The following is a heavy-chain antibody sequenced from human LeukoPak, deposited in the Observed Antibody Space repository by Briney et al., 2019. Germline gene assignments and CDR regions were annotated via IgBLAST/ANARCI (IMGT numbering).Heavy chain of an antibody. CDR3: ARDPSGRYFPYVFDI. D-gene: IGHD1-26*01. V-gene: IGHV3-48*01. CDR2: ISSSRSTI. Sequence: GGSLRLSCAASGFTFSNYSMNWVRQAPGKGLEWVSYISSSRSTIYYADSVKGRFTISRDNAKNSLYLQMNSLRGEDTAVYYCARDPSGRYFPYVFDIWGQGTMVTVSS. CDR1: GFTFSNYS. J-gene: IGHJ3*02.